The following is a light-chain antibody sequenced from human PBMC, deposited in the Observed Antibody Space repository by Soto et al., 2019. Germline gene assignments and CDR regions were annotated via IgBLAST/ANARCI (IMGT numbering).Light chain of an antibody. CDR1: QSVSSY. CDR2: DAS. V-gene: IGKV3-11*01. Sequence: EIVLTQSPATLSLSPGERATLSCRASQSVSSYLAWYQQKPGQAPRLLIYDASNRATGIPARFSGSGSGTDFTLTISSLEPEDVAVYYCQQRSNWVYTFGQGTKLEIK. J-gene: IGKJ2*01. CDR3: QQRSNWVYT.